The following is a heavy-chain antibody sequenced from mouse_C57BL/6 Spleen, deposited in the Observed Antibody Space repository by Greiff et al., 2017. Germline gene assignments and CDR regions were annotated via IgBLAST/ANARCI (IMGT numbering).Heavy chain of an antibody. CDR3: ARGNYYGSSYPFDY. CDR2: INPNNGGT. V-gene: IGHV1-26*01. J-gene: IGHJ2*01. Sequence: EVQLQQSGPELVKPGASVKISCKASGYTFTDYYMNWVKQSHGKSLEWIGDINPNNGGTSYNQKFKGKATLTVDKSSSTAYMELRSLTSEDSAVXYCARGNYYGSSYPFDYWGQGTTLTVSS. D-gene: IGHD1-1*01. CDR1: GYTFTDYY.